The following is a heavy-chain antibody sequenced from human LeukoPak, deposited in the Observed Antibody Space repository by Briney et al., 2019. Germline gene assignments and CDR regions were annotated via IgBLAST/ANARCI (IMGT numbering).Heavy chain of an antibody. CDR1: GFSLSTTGVG. Sequence: SGPTLVKPTQTLTLTCTFSGFSLSTTGVGVGRIRQPPGKALEWLALIYWDDDKRYSPSLKSRLTITKDTSKNQVVLKMTNTDPVDTATYYCAHSGAAGNFDYWGQGTLVTVYS. V-gene: IGHV2-5*02. D-gene: IGHD6-13*01. CDR2: IYWDDDK. J-gene: IGHJ4*02. CDR3: AHSGAAGNFDY.